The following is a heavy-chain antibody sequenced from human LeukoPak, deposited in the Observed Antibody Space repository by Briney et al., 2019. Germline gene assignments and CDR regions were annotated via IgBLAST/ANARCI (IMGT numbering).Heavy chain of an antibody. CDR3: ARGDSSGYYGDAFDI. Sequence: ASVKVSCKASGYTFTSYYMHWVRQAPGQGLEWMGIINPSGGSTSYAQKFQGRVTMTRDMSTSTVYMELSSLRSEDTAVYYCARGDSSGYYGDAFDIWGQGTMVTVSS. V-gene: IGHV1-46*01. D-gene: IGHD3-22*01. CDR1: GYTFTSYY. J-gene: IGHJ3*02. CDR2: INPSGGST.